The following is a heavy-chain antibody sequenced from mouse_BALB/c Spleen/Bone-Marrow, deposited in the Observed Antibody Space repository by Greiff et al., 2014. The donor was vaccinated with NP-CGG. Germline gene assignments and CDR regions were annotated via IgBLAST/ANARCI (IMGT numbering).Heavy chain of an antibody. CDR2: IDPANGNT. CDR3: ARYYYGSSYFDY. Sequence: EVQLQQSGAELVKPGASVKLSCTASGFNIKDTYMHWVKQRPEQGLEWIGRIDPANGNTKYDLKFQGKATITADTSSNTAYLQLSSLTSEDTAVYYCARYYYGSSYFDYWGQGTTLTVSS. CDR1: GFNIKDTY. V-gene: IGHV14-3*02. D-gene: IGHD1-1*01. J-gene: IGHJ2*01.